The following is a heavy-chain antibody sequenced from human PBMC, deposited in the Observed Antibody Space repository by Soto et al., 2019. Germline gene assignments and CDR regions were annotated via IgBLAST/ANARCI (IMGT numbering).Heavy chain of an antibody. Sequence: QVQLQESGPGLVKPSQTLSLTCTVSGGSISSGGYYWSWIRQHPGKGLEWIGYIYYSGSTYYNPSLKSRVTISVDTSKNQCSLKLSSVTAADTAVYYCAREGSSPFNWFDPWGQGTLVTVSS. V-gene: IGHV4-31*03. CDR1: GGSISSGGYY. CDR2: IYYSGST. CDR3: AREGSSPFNWFDP. J-gene: IGHJ5*02. D-gene: IGHD6-6*01.